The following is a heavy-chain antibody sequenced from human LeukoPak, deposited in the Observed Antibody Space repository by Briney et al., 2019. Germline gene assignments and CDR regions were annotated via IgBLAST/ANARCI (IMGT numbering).Heavy chain of an antibody. CDR2: IRYDGSNK. J-gene: IGHJ4*02. CDR3: AKDQGFVRGVTYYFDY. D-gene: IGHD3-10*01. V-gene: IGHV3-30*02. CDR1: GFTFSSYG. Sequence: GGSLRLSCAASGFTFSSYGMHWVRQAPGKGLEWVAFIRYDGSNKYYADSVKGRFTISRDNSKNTLYLQMNSLRAEDTAVYYCAKDQGFVRGVTYYFDYWGQGTLVTVSS.